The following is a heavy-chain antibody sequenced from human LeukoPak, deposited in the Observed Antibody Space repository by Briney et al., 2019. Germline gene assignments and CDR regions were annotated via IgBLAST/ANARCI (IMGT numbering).Heavy chain of an antibody. CDR1: GFTFSSYA. Sequence: SGGSLRLSCAASGFTFSSYAMSWVRQAPGKGLDWGSAISGSGGTTYYADSVKGRFTISRDNSKNTLYLQMNSLRAEDTAVYYCAKSGRGYQLLSCFDYWGPGTLVTVSS. V-gene: IGHV3-23*01. J-gene: IGHJ4*02. D-gene: IGHD2-2*01. CDR2: ISGSGGTT. CDR3: AKSGRGYQLLSCFDY.